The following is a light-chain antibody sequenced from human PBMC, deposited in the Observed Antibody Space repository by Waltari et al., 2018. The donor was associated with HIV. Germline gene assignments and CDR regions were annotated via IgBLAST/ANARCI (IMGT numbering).Light chain of an antibody. Sequence: QSVLTQPPPLSAAPGQKATISCSGSSSTMGNNFVSWYQQLPATAPKLLIYDTNKRPSGIPDRFSASKSGTSATLAITGLQTGDEAVYYCGTWDNSLSAFWVFGGGTKVTVL. V-gene: IGLV1-51*01. CDR2: DTN. J-gene: IGLJ3*02. CDR3: GTWDNSLSAFWV. CDR1: SSTMGNNF.